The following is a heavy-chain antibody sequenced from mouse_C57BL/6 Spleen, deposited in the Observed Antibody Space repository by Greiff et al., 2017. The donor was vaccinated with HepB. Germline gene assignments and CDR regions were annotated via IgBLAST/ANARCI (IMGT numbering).Heavy chain of an antibody. CDR3: ARTNWDAWFAY. V-gene: IGHV5-17*01. D-gene: IGHD4-1*01. CDR1: GFTFSDYG. CDR2: ISSGSSTI. J-gene: IGHJ3*01. Sequence: VQLMESGGGLVKPGGSLKLSCAASGFTFSDYGMHWVRQAPEKGLEWVAYISSGSSTIYYADTVKGRFTISRDNAKNTLFLQMTSLRSEDTAMYYCARTNWDAWFAYWGQGTLVTVSA.